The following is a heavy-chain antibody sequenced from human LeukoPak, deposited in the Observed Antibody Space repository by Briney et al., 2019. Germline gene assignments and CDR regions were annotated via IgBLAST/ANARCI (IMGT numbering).Heavy chain of an antibody. Sequence: PSETLSLTCAVYGGSFSGYYWSWIRQPPGKGLEWIGEINHRGSTNYNPSLKSRVTISVDTSKNQFSLKLSSVTAADTAVYYCARAVAGHYYYYYYMDVWGKGTTVTISS. V-gene: IGHV4-34*01. CDR1: GGSFSGYY. D-gene: IGHD6-19*01. J-gene: IGHJ6*03. CDR3: ARAVAGHYYYYYYMDV. CDR2: INHRGST.